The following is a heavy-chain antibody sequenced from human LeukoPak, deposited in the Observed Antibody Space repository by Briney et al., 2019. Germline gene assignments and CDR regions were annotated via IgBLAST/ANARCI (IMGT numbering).Heavy chain of an antibody. Sequence: PGGSLRLSCAASGFTFSSYAMSWVRQAPGKGLEWVSAISGNGGSTYYADSVKGRFTISRDNSKNTLYLQMNSLRAEDTAVYYCAKDRGYDILTGYSHFDYWGQGTLVTVSS. CDR3: AKDRGYDILTGYSHFDY. CDR1: GFTFSSYA. V-gene: IGHV3-23*01. J-gene: IGHJ4*02. CDR2: ISGNGGST. D-gene: IGHD3-9*01.